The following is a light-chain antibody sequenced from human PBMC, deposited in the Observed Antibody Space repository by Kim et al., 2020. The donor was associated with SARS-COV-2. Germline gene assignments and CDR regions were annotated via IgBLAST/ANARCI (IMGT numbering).Light chain of an antibody. V-gene: IGKV3-20*01. CDR2: GAS. CDR1: QSVSSSY. Sequence: SPGETATLSCRASQSVSSSYLAWYQQKPGQAPRLLIYGASSRATGIPDRFSGSGSGTDFTLTISRLEPEDFAVYYCQQYGNSPRTFGQGTKVDIK. J-gene: IGKJ1*01. CDR3: QQYGNSPRT.